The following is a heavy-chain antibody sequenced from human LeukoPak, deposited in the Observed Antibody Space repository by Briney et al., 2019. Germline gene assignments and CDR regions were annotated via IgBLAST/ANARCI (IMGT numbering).Heavy chain of an antibody. CDR3: ARYYYGSGSYPGDYFDY. J-gene: IGHJ4*02. CDR1: GGTFSSYA. V-gene: IGHV1-69*05. CDR2: IIPIFGTA. Sequence: ASVKVSCKASGGTFSSYAISWVRRAPGQGLEWMGGIIPIFGTANYAQKFQGRVTITTDESTSTAYMELSSLRSEDTAVYYCARYYYGSGSYPGDYFDYWGQGTLVTVSS. D-gene: IGHD3-10*01.